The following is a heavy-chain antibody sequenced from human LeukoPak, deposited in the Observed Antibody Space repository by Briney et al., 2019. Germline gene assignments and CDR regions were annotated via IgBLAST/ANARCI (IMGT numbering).Heavy chain of an antibody. V-gene: IGHV4-38-2*01. D-gene: IGHD2-8*01. CDR1: GYSISSGYY. Sequence: PSETLSLTCAVSGYSISSGYYWGWIRQPPGKGLEWIGSISHSGSTYYNPSLKSRVTISVDTSKNQFYLKLSSVTAADTALYYCARGVFCTNGLCYSYNYYYMDAWGKGTTVTVSS. CDR3: ARGVFCTNGLCYSYNYYYMDA. J-gene: IGHJ6*03. CDR2: ISHSGST.